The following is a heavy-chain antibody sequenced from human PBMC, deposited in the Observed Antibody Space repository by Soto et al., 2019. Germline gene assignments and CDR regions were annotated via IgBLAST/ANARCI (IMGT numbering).Heavy chain of an antibody. CDR1: GGSISSSSYY. CDR3: ARKHDWLLFVGHFDAFDI. V-gene: IGHV4-39*01. J-gene: IGHJ3*02. Sequence: SETLSLTCTVSGGSISSSSYYWGWIRQPPGKGLEWIGSIYYSGSTYYNPSLKSRVTISVDTSKNQFSLKLSSVTAADTAVYYCARKHDWLLFVGHFDAFDIWGQGTMVTVSS. D-gene: IGHD3-9*01. CDR2: IYYSGST.